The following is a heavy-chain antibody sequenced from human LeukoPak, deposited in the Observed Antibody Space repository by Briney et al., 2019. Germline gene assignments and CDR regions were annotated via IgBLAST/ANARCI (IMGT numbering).Heavy chain of an antibody. CDR2: IVVGSGNT. Sequence: GTSVKVSCKASGFTFTSSAVQWVRQARGQRLEWIGWIVVGSGNTNYAQKFQERVTITRDMSTSTAYIELSSLRSEDTAVYYCATILTGYYFPDYWGQGTLVTVSS. V-gene: IGHV1-58*01. D-gene: IGHD3-9*01. CDR3: ATILTGYYFPDY. CDR1: GFTFTSSA. J-gene: IGHJ4*02.